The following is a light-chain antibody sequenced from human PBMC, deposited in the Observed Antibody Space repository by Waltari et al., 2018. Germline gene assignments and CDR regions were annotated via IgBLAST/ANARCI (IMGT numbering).Light chain of an antibody. Sequence: QSALTQPTSVYAFPRQSCTVSCAVSSSDVGARTYVSWYQHHPVKAPKSIIYDVNSRPSGVSNRFSGSKSGNTASLTISELQAEDEADYYCSSFISDSTWVFGAGTKLTVL. V-gene: IGLV2-14*03. CDR2: DVN. CDR1: SSDVGARTY. J-gene: IGLJ2*01. CDR3: SSFISDSTWV.